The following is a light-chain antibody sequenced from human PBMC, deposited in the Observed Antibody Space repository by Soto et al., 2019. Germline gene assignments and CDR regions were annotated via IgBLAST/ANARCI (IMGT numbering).Light chain of an antibody. Sequence: QSVLTQPASVSGSPGQSITISCTGTSSDVGGYNYVSWYQQHPGKAPKLMIYDVSNRPSGVSNRFSGSKSGNTASLTISGLQAEDEAVFFCRSYPGSNHFPVFAIGPKVTLL. CDR3: RSYPGSNHFPV. V-gene: IGLV2-14*01. CDR1: SSDVGGYNY. J-gene: IGLJ1*01. CDR2: DVS.